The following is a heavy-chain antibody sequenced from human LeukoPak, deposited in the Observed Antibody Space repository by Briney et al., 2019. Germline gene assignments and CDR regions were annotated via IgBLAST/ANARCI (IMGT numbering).Heavy chain of an antibody. CDR3: ARDPSYRITMVRGVPAYYYMDV. V-gene: IGHV1-18*01. J-gene: IGHJ6*03. CDR2: ISAYNGNT. D-gene: IGHD3-10*01. Sequence: ASVKVSCKASGYTFTSYGISWVRQAPGQGLEWMGWISAYNGNTNYAQKLQGRVTMTTDTSTSTAYMELRSLRSDDTAVYYCARDPSYRITMVRGVPAYYYMDVWGKGTTVTVSS. CDR1: GYTFTSYG.